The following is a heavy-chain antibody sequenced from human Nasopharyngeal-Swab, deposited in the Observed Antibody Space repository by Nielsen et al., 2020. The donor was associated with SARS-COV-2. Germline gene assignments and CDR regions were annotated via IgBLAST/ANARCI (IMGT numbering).Heavy chain of an antibody. J-gene: IGHJ5*02. CDR2: IDPNTGGT. V-gene: IGHV1-2*06. Sequence: ASVKVSCKASGYTFSDYSMHWVRQAPGQGLEWMGRIDPNTGGTKYRQNFQGRVTMTRDTSTSTAYMELTGLRSDDTAVYYCAKGLTTMPTLDWLDPWGQGTLVTVSS. D-gene: IGHD4-11*01. CDR3: AKGLTTMPTLDWLDP. CDR1: GYTFSDYS.